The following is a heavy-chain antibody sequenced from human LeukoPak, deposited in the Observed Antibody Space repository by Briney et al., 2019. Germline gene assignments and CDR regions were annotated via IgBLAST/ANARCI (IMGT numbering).Heavy chain of an antibody. CDR2: ISAYNGNT. J-gene: IGHJ4*02. CDR3: AREWTGYYVFDY. D-gene: IGHD3/OR15-3a*01. V-gene: IGHV1-18*04. CDR1: GYTFTRYG. Sequence: ASVKVSCKASGYTFTRYGISWVRQAPGQGLEWMGWISAYNGNTNYAQKFQGRVTMTTDTSTSTAYMELRSLRSDDTAVYYCAREWTGYYVFDYWGQGTLVTVSP.